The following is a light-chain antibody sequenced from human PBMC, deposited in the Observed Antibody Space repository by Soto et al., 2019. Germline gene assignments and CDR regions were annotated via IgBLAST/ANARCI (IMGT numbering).Light chain of an antibody. CDR3: QQYGSSLTWT. V-gene: IGKV3-20*01. CDR2: AAS. J-gene: IGKJ1*01. CDR1: QSVTSNY. Sequence: EVVLTQSPGTVSLSPGERATRSCRASQSVTSNYLAWYQQKPGQAPRLLIYAASSRATGIPDRFSGSGSGTDFSLTITRLEPEDFAVYYCQQYGSSLTWTFGQGTKVEIK.